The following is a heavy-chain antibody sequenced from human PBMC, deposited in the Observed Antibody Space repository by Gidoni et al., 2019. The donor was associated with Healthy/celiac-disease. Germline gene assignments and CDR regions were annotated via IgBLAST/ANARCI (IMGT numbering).Heavy chain of an antibody. CDR2: INPNSGGT. V-gene: IGHV1-2*04. D-gene: IGHD3-16*01. J-gene: IGHJ6*02. CDR3: ARAVGDREAQRYGMDV. Sequence: QVQLVQSGAEVKKPGASVKVSCTASGSTFTGYYMHWVRQAPGQGLEWMGWINPNSGGTNYAQKFQGWVTMTRDTSISTAYMELSRLRSDDTAVYYCARAVGDREAQRYGMDVWGQGTTVTVSS. CDR1: GSTFTGYY.